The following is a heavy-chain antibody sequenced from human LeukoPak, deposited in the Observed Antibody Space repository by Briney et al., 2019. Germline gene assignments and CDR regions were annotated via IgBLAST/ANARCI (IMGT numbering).Heavy chain of an antibody. CDR1: GFTVSINY. D-gene: IGHD2-2*01. CDR2: IYSGGNT. Sequence: GGSLRLSCAASGFTVSINYMSWVRQAPGKGLEWVSVIYSGGNTYYADSVKGRFTISRDNSKNTVYLQMNSLRSEDTAVYYCARGETSSYDYWGQGTLVTVSS. V-gene: IGHV3-53*01. CDR3: ARGETSSYDY. J-gene: IGHJ4*02.